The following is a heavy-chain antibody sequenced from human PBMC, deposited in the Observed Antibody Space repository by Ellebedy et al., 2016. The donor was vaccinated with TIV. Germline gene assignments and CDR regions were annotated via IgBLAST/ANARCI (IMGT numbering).Heavy chain of an antibody. V-gene: IGHV3-48*04. CDR1: GFTFTTFI. CDR3: ARDPHLDV. J-gene: IGHJ6*04. CDR2: ISSSSNTI. Sequence: PGGSLRLSCAASGFTFTTFIMNWVRQAPGKGLEWVAYISSSSNTIYYSDSVRGRFTVSRDNAKNALYLQMNSLRAEDTAVYYCARDPHLDVWGKGTTVTVSS.